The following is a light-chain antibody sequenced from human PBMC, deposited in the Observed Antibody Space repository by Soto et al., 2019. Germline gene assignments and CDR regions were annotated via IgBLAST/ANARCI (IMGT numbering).Light chain of an antibody. V-gene: IGKV1D-12*01. Sequence: DVQMTQSPSSVSASVGDRVTITCRASQGISSWLAWYQQKPGKAPKLLIYAASSLQSGVPSRSSASGSGTDFTLTISTLQPEDIAPYYCQHDNSLPLTFGGGTKVEIK. J-gene: IGKJ4*01. CDR2: AAS. CDR3: QHDNSLPLT. CDR1: QGISSW.